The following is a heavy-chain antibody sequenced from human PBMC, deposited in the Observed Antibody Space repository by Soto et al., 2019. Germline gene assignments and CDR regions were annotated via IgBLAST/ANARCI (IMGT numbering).Heavy chain of an antibody. V-gene: IGHV3-9*01. D-gene: IGHD1-26*01. CDR3: AGGSYSGRGPWFDY. J-gene: IGHJ4*02. CDR1: GFTFDDYA. Sequence: EVQLVESGGGLVQPGRSLRLSCAASGFTFDDYAMHWVRQAPGKGLEWVSGISWNSGSIGYADSVKGRFTISRDNAKNSLYLQMNSLRAEDTALYYCAGGSYSGRGPWFDYWGQGTLVTVSS. CDR2: ISWNSGSI.